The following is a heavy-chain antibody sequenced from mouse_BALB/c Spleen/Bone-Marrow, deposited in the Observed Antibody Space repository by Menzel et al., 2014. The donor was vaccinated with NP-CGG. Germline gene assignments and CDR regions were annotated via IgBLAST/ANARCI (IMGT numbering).Heavy chain of an antibody. CDR2: IRNKANGCTT. CDR3: ARGGNDLDY. J-gene: IGHJ2*01. CDR1: GFTFTDYY. Sequence: DVMLVESGGGLVQPGGSLRLSCATSGFTFTDYYMSWVRQPPGKALEWLGFIRNKANGCTTEYSASVKGRFTISRDNSQSILYLQMNTLRAEDSATYYCARGGNDLDYWGQGTTLTVSS. V-gene: IGHV7-3*02. D-gene: IGHD2-3*01.